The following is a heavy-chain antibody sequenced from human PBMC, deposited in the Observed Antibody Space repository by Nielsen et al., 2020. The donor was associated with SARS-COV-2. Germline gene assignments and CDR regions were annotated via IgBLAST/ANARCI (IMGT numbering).Heavy chain of an antibody. CDR2: IYYSGST. Sequence: SETLSLTCTVSGGSISSYYWSWIRQPPGKGLEWIGYIYYSGSTNYNPSLKSRVTISVDTSKNQFSLKLSSVTAADTAVYYCARLSIAAYYYGMDVWGQGTTVTVSS. J-gene: IGHJ6*02. V-gene: IGHV4-59*08. CDR3: ARLSIAAYYYGMDV. CDR1: GGSISSYY. D-gene: IGHD6-6*01.